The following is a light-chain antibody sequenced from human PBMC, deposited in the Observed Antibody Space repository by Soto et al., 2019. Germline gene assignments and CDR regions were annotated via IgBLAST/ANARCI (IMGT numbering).Light chain of an antibody. CDR1: QDIRNA. J-gene: IGKJ1*01. V-gene: IGKV1-17*01. CDR3: LQHNSYSWT. Sequence: DIQMTQSPSSLSASVGDRVTITCRASQDIRNALGWYQQKPGKAPKRLIYAASSLQSGVPSRFSGSRSGTEFTLTISSLQPEDFTTYFCLQHNSYSWTFGQGTEVEIK. CDR2: AAS.